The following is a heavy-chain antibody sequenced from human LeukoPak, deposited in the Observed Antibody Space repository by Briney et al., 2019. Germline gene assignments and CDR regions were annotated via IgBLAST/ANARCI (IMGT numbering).Heavy chain of an antibody. V-gene: IGHV3-33*01. CDR1: GFTVSGYG. D-gene: IGHD3-22*01. Sequence: WGSLALYCTASGFTVSGYGMHWVRQRPGKRMEWVGVIWYDGSNKYYADSVKGRFTISRDNSKNPLYLQMNSLRAEDTAVYYCARDRFCHYYDSSGSLDYWGQGSLVTVSS. CDR3: ARDRFCHYYDSSGSLDY. J-gene: IGHJ4*02. CDR2: IWYDGSNK.